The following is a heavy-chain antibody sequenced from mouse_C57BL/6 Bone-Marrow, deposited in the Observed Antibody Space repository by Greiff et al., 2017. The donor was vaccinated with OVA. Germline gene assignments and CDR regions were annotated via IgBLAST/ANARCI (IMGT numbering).Heavy chain of an antibody. CDR3: ARRPGSSPRWYFDV. Sequence: EVKLVESGGGLVQPGGSLKLSCAASGFTFSDYGMAWVRQAPRKGPEWVAFISNLAYSIYYADTVTGRFTISRENAKNTLYLEMSSLRSEDTAMYYCARRPGSSPRWYFDVWGTGTTVTVSS. CDR1: GFTFSDYG. D-gene: IGHD1-1*01. V-gene: IGHV5-15*01. CDR2: ISNLAYSI. J-gene: IGHJ1*03.